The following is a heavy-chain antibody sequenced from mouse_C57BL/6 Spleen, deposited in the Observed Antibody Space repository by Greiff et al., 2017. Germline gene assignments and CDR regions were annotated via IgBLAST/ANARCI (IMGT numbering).Heavy chain of an antibody. CDR1: GFTFSDYG. Sequence: EVQRVESGGGLVKPGGSLKLSCAASGFTFSDYGMHWVRQAPEKGLEWVAYISSGSSTIYYADTVKGRFTISRDNAKNTLFLQMTSLRSEDTAMYYCARMGLRSTFDYWGQGTTLTVSS. D-gene: IGHD2-4*01. CDR3: ARMGLRSTFDY. J-gene: IGHJ2*01. V-gene: IGHV5-17*01. CDR2: ISSGSSTI.